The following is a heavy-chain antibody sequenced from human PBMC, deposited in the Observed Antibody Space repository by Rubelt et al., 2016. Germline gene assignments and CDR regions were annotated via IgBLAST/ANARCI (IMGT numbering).Heavy chain of an antibody. J-gene: IGHJ4*02. CDR1: SSYG. CDR3: GKDSSTTVAADDF. D-gene: IGHD1-1*01. CDR2: IWYDGRNK. V-gene: IGHV3-33*06. Sequence: SSYGMYWVRQAPGKGLEWAAIIWYDGRNKYYADSVKGRFTISRDNSKNTLYLQMNSLRAEDTAVYYCGKDSSTTVAADDFWGQGTLVTVSS.